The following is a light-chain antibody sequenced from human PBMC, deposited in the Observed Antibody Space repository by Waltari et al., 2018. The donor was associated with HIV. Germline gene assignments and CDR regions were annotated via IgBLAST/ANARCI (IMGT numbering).Light chain of an antibody. Sequence: QSALTQPASVSGSPGQSITISCTGINVDVGAFKFVSWYQHHSGKAPKLIIYEVHNRPAGVSDRFSGSKSGNSASLTISGLQTADEADYYCTSYTSGSVLFGGGTNLTVL. CDR2: EVH. CDR1: NVDVGAFKF. J-gene: IGLJ2*01. CDR3: TSYTSGSVL. V-gene: IGLV2-14*01.